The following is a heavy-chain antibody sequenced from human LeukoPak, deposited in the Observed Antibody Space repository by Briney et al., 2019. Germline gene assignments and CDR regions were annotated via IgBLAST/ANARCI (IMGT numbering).Heavy chain of an antibody. CDR2: ISYDGSNK. Sequence: GGSLRLSCAASGFTFSSYWMSWVRQAPGKGLEWVAVISYDGSNKYYADSVKGRFTISRDNSKNTLYLQMNSLRAEDTAVYYYAKDADSSEIDYWGQGTLVTVSS. CDR3: AKDADSSEIDY. D-gene: IGHD6-19*01. V-gene: IGHV3-30*18. CDR1: GFTFSSYW. J-gene: IGHJ4*02.